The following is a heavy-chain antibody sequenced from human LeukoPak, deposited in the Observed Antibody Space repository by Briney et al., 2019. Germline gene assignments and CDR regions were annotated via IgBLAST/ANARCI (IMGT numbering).Heavy chain of an antibody. CDR2: IYYSGST. J-gene: IGHJ4*02. V-gene: IGHV4-61*01. CDR1: GGSVSSSSYY. D-gene: IGHD3-22*01. CDR3: AREPVGVVSPLYY. Sequence: SETLSLTCTVSGGSVSSSSYYCSWIRQPPGEGLEWIGYIYYSGSTNYNPSLKSRVTISLDTSKNQFSLKLSSVTAADTAVYYCAREPVGVVSPLYYCGQGTLVTVSS.